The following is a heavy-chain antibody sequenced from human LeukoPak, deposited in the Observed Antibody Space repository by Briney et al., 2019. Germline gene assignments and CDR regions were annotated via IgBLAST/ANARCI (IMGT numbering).Heavy chain of an antibody. V-gene: IGHV3-23*01. Sequence: PGGSLRLSCAASGFTFSSYAMSWVRRAPGKGLEWVSAISGSGGSTYYADSVKGRFTISRDNSKNTLYLQMNSLRAEDTAVYYCAKDSATHIAVAGTGAFDYWGQGTLVTVSS. CDR2: ISGSGGST. CDR3: AKDSATHIAVAGTGAFDY. CDR1: GFTFSSYA. J-gene: IGHJ4*02. D-gene: IGHD6-19*01.